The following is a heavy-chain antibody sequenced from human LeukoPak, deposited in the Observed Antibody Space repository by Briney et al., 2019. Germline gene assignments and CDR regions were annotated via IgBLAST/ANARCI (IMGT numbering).Heavy chain of an antibody. V-gene: IGHV3-23*01. CDR1: GFAFSSQA. CDR3: AKDARRTSGWYFFDY. CDR2: ISDSGSIT. J-gene: IGHJ4*02. Sequence: PGGSLRLSCAAPGFAFSSQAMGWVRQAPGKGLEWVSVISDSGSITYYADSVKGRFTISRDNSKNTLFLQMNSLRAEDTAVYYCAKDARRTSGWYFFDYWGQGTLVTVSS. D-gene: IGHD6-19*01.